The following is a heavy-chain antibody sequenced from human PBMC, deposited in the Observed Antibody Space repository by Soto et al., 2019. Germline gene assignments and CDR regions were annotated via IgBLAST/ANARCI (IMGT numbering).Heavy chain of an antibody. Sequence: GASVKVSCKASGYTFTVYYINWVRQATGQGLEWMGWMNPNSGNTGYAQKFQGRVTMTRNTSISTAYMEMSSLRSEDTAVYYCARWGSITMVRGLKYYYGMDVWGQGTTVTVSS. J-gene: IGHJ6*02. CDR2: MNPNSGNT. V-gene: IGHV1-8*02. D-gene: IGHD3-10*01. CDR3: ARWGSITMVRGLKYYYGMDV. CDR1: GYTFTVYY.